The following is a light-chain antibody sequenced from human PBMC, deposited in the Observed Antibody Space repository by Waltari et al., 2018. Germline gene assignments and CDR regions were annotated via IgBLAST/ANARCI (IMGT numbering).Light chain of an antibody. CDR1: QSVNNDY. CDR3: HQYTYSPA. Sequence: EIVLTQSPGTLSLSPGERATLACRASQSVNNDYLAWYQKKPGQGPRLLSYGASNRATGIPDRFSGSGSGTDFTLIISRLEPEDFAVYYCHQYTYSPAFGLGTKLEIK. V-gene: IGKV3-20*01. CDR2: GAS. J-gene: IGKJ1*01.